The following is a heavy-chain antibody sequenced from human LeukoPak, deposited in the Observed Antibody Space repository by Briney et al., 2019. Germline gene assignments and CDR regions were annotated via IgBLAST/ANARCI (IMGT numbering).Heavy chain of an antibody. Sequence: GGSLRLSCAASGFTFSSYGMHWVRQAPGKGLEWVAFIRYDGSNKYYADSVKGRFTISRDNSKNTLYLQMNSLRAEDTAVYYCAKDLVGYGGKSNFDYRGQGTLVTVSS. CDR2: IRYDGSNK. J-gene: IGHJ4*02. CDR3: AKDLVGYGGKSNFDY. V-gene: IGHV3-30*02. CDR1: GFTFSSYG. D-gene: IGHD4-23*01.